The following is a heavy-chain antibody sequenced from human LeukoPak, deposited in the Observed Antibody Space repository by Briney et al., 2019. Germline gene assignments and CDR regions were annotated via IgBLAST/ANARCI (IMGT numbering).Heavy chain of an antibody. CDR2: ISGSGGST. J-gene: IGHJ4*02. D-gene: IGHD2-2*01. V-gene: IGHV3-23*01. Sequence: GGSLRLSCAASGFTFSSYSMNWVRQAPGKGLEWVSLISGSGGSTYYADSVKGRFTISRDNSKNTLYLQMNSLRAEDTAVYYCAKLEDIVVVPAALDYWGQGTLVTVSS. CDR1: GFTFSSYS. CDR3: AKLEDIVVVPAALDY.